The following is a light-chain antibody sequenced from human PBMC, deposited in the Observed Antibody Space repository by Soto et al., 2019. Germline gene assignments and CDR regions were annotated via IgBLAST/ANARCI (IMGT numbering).Light chain of an antibody. V-gene: IGKV3-11*01. CDR1: QSVSSY. CDR2: DTS. CDR3: QQRSNWWT. Sequence: EIVLTQSPATLSLSPGERATLSCRASQSVSSYLAWYQQKPGQAPRLLIYDTSNRATVIPARFSGSGSGTDFTLTISSLEPEDFAVYYCQQRSNWWTFGQGTKVDIK. J-gene: IGKJ1*01.